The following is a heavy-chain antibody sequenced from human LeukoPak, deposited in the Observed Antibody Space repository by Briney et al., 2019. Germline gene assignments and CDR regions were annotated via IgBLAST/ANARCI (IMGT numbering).Heavy chain of an antibody. Sequence: SETLSLTCAVYGGSFSGYYWSWIRPPPGKGLEWIGEINHSGSTNYNPSLKSRVTISVDTSKNQFSLKLSSVTAADTAVYYCARGDIVATITDWGQGTLVTVSS. D-gene: IGHD5-12*01. CDR1: GGSFSGYY. V-gene: IGHV4-34*01. CDR3: ARGDIVATITD. CDR2: INHSGST. J-gene: IGHJ4*02.